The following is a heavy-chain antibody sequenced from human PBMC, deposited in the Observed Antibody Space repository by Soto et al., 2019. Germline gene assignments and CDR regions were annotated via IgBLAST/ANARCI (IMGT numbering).Heavy chain of an antibody. Sequence: EVQVLESGGGLVQPGGSLRLSCEGSGFTVSSHAMTWIRQAPGKGPEWVSTVTADGGTYYADSVKGRFAMSRDTSENTXXLKRSSLGAEDTAAYYCAPHVSCSGGSCQYDAFAIRGQGTMVTVSS. V-gene: IGHV3-23*01. D-gene: IGHD2-15*01. J-gene: IGHJ3*02. CDR1: GFTVSSHA. CDR3: APHVSCSGGSCQYDAFAI. CDR2: VTADGGT.